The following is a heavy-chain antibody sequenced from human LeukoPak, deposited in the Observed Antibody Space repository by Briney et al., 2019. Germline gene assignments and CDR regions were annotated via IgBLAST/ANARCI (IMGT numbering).Heavy chain of an antibody. V-gene: IGHV4-61*01. Sequence: SETLSLTCTVSGGSVSSGSYYWSWIRQPPGKGLEWIGYIYYSGSTNYNPSLKSRVTISVDTSKNQFSLKLSSVTAADTAVYYCASIVAATVGYWGQGTLVTVSS. CDR1: GGSVSSGSYY. J-gene: IGHJ4*02. CDR2: IYYSGST. CDR3: ASIVAATVGY. D-gene: IGHD2-15*01.